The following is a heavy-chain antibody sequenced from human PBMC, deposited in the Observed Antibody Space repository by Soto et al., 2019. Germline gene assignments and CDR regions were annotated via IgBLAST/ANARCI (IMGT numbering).Heavy chain of an antibody. J-gene: IGHJ6*03. CDR3: AREDGSYNMVTCPFHYMDV. Sequence: QVQLVQSGPEVKKSGSSVKVSCKLSGGTFTSETISWVRQAPGQGLEWLGRIIPILGTGNYAQKFQGRITITEDKSTNTGYMELSSLTSEDTAVYFCAREDGSYNMVTCPFHYMDVWGNGNTVTVSS. CDR1: GGTFTSET. CDR2: IIPILGTG. D-gene: IGHD2-21*02. V-gene: IGHV1-69*08.